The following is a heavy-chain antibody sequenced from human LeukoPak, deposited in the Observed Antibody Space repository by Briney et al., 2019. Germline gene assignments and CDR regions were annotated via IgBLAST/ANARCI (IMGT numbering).Heavy chain of an antibody. J-gene: IGHJ1*01. Sequence: SETLSLTCAVYGGSFSGYYWSWIRQPPGKGLEWIGEINHSGSTNYNPSLKSRVTISVDTSKNQFSLKLSSVTAADTAVYYCASRAYCGGDCSQYFQHWGQGTLVTGSS. CDR3: ASRAYCGGDCSQYFQH. CDR1: GGSFSGYY. V-gene: IGHV4-34*01. CDR2: INHSGST. D-gene: IGHD2-21*02.